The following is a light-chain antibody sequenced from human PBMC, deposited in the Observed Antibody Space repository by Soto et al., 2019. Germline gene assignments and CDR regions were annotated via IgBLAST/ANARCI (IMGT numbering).Light chain of an antibody. J-gene: IGKJ4*01. CDR2: AAS. V-gene: IGKV1-39*01. CDR3: QQSYSTPLT. CDR1: QPISSY. Sequence: IQMTQAPSSLSASVGDRVTITCRASQPISSYLNWYQQKPGKAPKLLIYAASSLQSGVPSRFSGSGSGTDFTLTISSLQPEDFATYYCQQSYSTPLTFGGGTKVDIK.